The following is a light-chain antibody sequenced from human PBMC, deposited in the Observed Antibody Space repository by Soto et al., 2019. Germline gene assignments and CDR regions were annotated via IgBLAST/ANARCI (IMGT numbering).Light chain of an antibody. CDR2: DAS. J-gene: IGKJ1*01. CDR1: QSVSSY. V-gene: IGKV3-11*01. CDR3: QQRSNWPWT. Sequence: EIVLTQSPATLSLSPGERATLSCRASQSVSSYLAWYQQKPGQAPRLLIFDASNRATGTPARFSGSGSGTDFTLTISSLEPEDFAVYYCQQRSNWPWTFDQGTRVEIK.